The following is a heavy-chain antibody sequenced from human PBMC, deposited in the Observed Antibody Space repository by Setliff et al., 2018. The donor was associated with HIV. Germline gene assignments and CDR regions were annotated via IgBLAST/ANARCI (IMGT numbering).Heavy chain of an antibody. CDR3: ARAPATMIVVVNHVPLAAFGL. CDR2: IYYTGNT. V-gene: IGHV4-59*11. Sequence: SETLSLTCTVSDGAISSQYWSWIRQPPGKGLEWVGSIYYTGNTNYNPSLKSRVTISVDTSKNELSLKMSSVTAADTAVYYCARAPATMIVVVNHVPLAAFGLWGQGTMVTVSS. J-gene: IGHJ3*01. D-gene: IGHD3-22*01. CDR1: DGAISSQY.